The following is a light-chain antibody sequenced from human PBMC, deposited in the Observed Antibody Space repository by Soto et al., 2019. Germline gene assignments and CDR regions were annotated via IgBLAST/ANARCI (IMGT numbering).Light chain of an antibody. J-gene: IGKJ4*01. CDR1: QSVGSD. Sequence: EIVMTQSPSTLSLSAVERATLACRASQSVGSDLAWYQQKPGQAPRLLIYDASIRATGIPDRFSGSGSGTDFTLTISRLEPDDFAVYYCQQYLRSPVTFGGGTKV. V-gene: IGKV3-20*01. CDR3: QQYLRSPVT. CDR2: DAS.